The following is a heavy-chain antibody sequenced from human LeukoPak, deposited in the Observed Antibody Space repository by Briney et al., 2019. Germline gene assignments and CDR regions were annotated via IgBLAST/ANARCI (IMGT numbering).Heavy chain of an antibody. V-gene: IGHV3-53*01. J-gene: IGHJ3*02. CDR3: AKDADQDIVVVVAATSAFDI. Sequence: GGSLRLSCAASGFTVSSNYMSWVRQAPGKGLEWVSVIYSGGSTYYADSVKGRFTISRDNSKNTLYLQMNSLRAEDTAVYYCAKDADQDIVVVVAATSAFDIWGQGTMVTVSS. CDR1: GFTVSSNY. D-gene: IGHD2-15*01. CDR2: IYSGGST.